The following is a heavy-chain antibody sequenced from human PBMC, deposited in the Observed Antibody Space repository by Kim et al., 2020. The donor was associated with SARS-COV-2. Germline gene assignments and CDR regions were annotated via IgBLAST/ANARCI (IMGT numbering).Heavy chain of an antibody. CDR3: AKDLTVPYYYDSSGYSPSSDY. D-gene: IGHD3-22*01. CDR2: ISYDGSNK. V-gene: IGHV3-30*18. Sequence: GGSLRLSCAASGFTFSSYGMHWVRQAPGKGLEWVAVISYDGSNKYYADSVKGRFTISRDNSKNTLYLQMNSLRAEDTAVYYCAKDLTVPYYYDSSGYSPSSDYWGQGTLVTVSS. CDR1: GFTFSSYG. J-gene: IGHJ4*02.